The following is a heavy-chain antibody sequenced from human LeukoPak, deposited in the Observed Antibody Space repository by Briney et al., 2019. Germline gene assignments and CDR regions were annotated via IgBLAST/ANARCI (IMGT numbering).Heavy chain of an antibody. CDR1: GFTVSSNY. D-gene: IGHD3-3*01. CDR2: IYSGGST. Sequence: GGSLRLSCAASGFTVSSNYMSWVRQAPGKGLEWVSVIYSGGSTYYADSVKGRFTISRDNSKNTLYLQMNSLRAEDTAVYYCASARPLTYYDFWSGYYTDFAFDIWGQGTMVTVSS. J-gene: IGHJ3*02. V-gene: IGHV3-53*01. CDR3: ASARPLTYYDFWSGYYTDFAFDI.